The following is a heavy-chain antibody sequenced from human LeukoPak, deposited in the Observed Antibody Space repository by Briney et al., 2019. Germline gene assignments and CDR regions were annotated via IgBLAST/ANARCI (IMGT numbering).Heavy chain of an antibody. J-gene: IGHJ4*02. Sequence: GGSLRLSCAASGFTFSSYWMSWVRQAPGKGLEWVANIKKDGSEKYYVDSVKGRFTISRDNAKTSLYLQMNSLRAEDTAIYYCTRDSPPDYWGQGTLVTVSS. CDR2: IKKDGSEK. V-gene: IGHV3-7*01. CDR1: GFTFSSYW. CDR3: TRDSPPDY.